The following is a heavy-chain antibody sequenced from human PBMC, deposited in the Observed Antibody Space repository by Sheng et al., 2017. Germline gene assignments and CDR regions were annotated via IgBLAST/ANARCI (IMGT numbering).Heavy chain of an antibody. Sequence: QVQLQESGPGLVKPSEALSLTCTVSGGSISDYYWGWIRQPPGKGLEWIGNIYYSGSTKYNPSLQSRVTISVDMSKNQFSLKLNSVTAADTALYYCARTVRYFGQMDVWGKGTTVTVSS. CDR2: IYYSGST. CDR1: GGSISDYY. CDR3: ARTVRYFGQMDV. V-gene: IGHV4-59*01. D-gene: IGHD3-9*01. J-gene: IGHJ6*04.